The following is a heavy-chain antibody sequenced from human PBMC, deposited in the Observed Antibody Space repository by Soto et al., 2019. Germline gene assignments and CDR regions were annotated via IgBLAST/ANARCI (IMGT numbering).Heavy chain of an antibody. CDR3: ARVAYGNGWIFDY. CDR1: GFTFSNYW. V-gene: IGHV3-7*01. D-gene: IGHD6-19*01. CDR2: IKQDGSER. Sequence: GSLRLSCAASGFTFSNYWMSWFRQAPGKGLEWVANIKQDGSERYYVDAVKGRFTLYRDNAKNSLQLQMSSLRDEETAIYFCARVAYGNGWIFDYWGQGTMVTVSS. J-gene: IGHJ4*01.